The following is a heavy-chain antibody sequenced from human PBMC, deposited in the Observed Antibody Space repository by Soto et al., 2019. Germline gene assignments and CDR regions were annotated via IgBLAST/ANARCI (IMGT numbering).Heavy chain of an antibody. J-gene: IGHJ6*02. CDR2: INHSGST. D-gene: IGHD2-2*01. Sequence: SETLSLTCAVYGGSFSGYYWTWIRQPPGTGLEWIGEINHSGSTNYNPSLKSRVTLSVDTSKNQFALKLSSVTAADTAVYSCARHPGYCSGSSCYGYYTMDVWGQGTTVTVSS. V-gene: IGHV4-34*01. CDR1: GGSFSGYY. CDR3: ARHPGYCSGSSCYGYYTMDV.